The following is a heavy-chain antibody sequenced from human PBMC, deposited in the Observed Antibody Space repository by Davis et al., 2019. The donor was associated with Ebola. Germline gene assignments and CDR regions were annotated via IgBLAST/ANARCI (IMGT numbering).Heavy chain of an antibody. Sequence: HPQTPSLTCAISGDSVSSGGWNWIRQSPSRGLEWLGRTYYSSKWYNDYAVSVKSRITINPDTSKNQFSLQLNSVTPEDTALYYCARGFLRDGFDIWGQGTMITVSS. CDR3: ARGFLRDGFDI. CDR2: TYYSSKWYN. V-gene: IGHV6-1*01. D-gene: IGHD3-3*01. CDR1: GDSVSSGG. J-gene: IGHJ3*02.